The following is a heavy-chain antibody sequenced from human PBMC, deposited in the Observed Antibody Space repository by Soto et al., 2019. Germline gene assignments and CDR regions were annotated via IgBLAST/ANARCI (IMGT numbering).Heavy chain of an antibody. V-gene: IGHV3-30*18. D-gene: IGHD1-7*01. J-gene: IGHJ4*02. CDR3: AKDTTLQYNWNYDFDY. CDR1: GFTFSSYG. Sequence: HPGGSLRLSCAASGFTFSSYGMHWVRQAPGKGLEWVAVISYDGSNKYYADSVKGRFTISRDNSKNTLYLQMNSLRAEDTAVYYCAKDTTLQYNWNYDFDYWGQGTLVTVSS. CDR2: ISYDGSNK.